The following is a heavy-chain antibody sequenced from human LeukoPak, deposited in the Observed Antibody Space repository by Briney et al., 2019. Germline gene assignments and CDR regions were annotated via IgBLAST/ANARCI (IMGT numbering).Heavy chain of an antibody. D-gene: IGHD2-21*02. CDR1: GGSISSSSYY. V-gene: IGHV4-39*02. Sequence: SETLSLTCTVSGGSISSSSYYWGWIRQPPGKGLEWIGSIYYSGSTYYNPSLKSRVTISVDTSKNQFSLKLSSVTAADTAVYYCARDSRVGGGDFSPPNYYYYGMDVWGQGTTVTVSS. J-gene: IGHJ6*02. CDR3: ARDSRVGGGDFSPPNYYYYGMDV. CDR2: IYYSGST.